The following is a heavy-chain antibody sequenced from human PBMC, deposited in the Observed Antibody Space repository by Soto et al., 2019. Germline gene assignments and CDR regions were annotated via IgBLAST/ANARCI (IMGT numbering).Heavy chain of an antibody. CDR3: ARDSRNRNFFDY. CDR1: GFTVSSNY. Sequence: PGGSLRLSCAASGFTVSSNYMTWVRQAPGKGLEWVSVIYSGGSTYYADSVKGRFTIFRDNSKNTLYLQMNSLRAEDTALYYCARDSRNRNFFDYWGQGTLVTVS. J-gene: IGHJ4*02. CDR2: IYSGGST. D-gene: IGHD2-2*01. V-gene: IGHV3-53*01.